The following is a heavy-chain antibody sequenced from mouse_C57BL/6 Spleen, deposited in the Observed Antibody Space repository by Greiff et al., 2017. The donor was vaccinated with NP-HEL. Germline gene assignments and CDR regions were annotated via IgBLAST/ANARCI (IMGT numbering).Heavy chain of an antibody. J-gene: IGHJ2*01. CDR2: IHPNSGST. Sequence: QVQLQQPGAELVKPGASVKLSCKASGYTFTSYWMHWVKQRPGQGLEWIGMIHPNSGSTNYNEKFKSKATLTVDKSSSTAYMQLSILTSEDSAVYYCARRLMVTDYFDDWGQGTTLTVSS. V-gene: IGHV1-64*01. D-gene: IGHD2-2*01. CDR3: ARRLMVTDYFDD. CDR1: GYTFTSYW.